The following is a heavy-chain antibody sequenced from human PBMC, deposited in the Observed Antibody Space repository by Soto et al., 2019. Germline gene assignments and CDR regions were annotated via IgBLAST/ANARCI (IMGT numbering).Heavy chain of an antibody. CDR1: GGSFSGYS. J-gene: IGHJ4*02. CDR2: INHSGST. CDR3: ARGPPHHY. Sequence: SETLSLTCAVYGGSFSGYSWTWIRQPPGTGLEWIGDINHSGSTNYNPSLKSRVTISEDRSKNQFSLKLSSVTAADTAVYYCARGPPHHYWGQGTLVTVS. V-gene: IGHV4-34*01.